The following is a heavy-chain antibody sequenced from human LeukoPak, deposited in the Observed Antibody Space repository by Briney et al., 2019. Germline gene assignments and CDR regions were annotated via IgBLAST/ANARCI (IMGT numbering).Heavy chain of an antibody. CDR3: ARDLDKYVVATSGFDY. V-gene: IGHV3-30-3*01. D-gene: IGHD5-24*01. CDR1: GFTFSSYA. Sequence: GGSLRLSCAASGFTFSSYAMYWVRQAPGKGLEWVAVISYDGINKYYADSVKGRFTISRDNSENTLYLQMYSLRAEDTAVYYCARDLDKYVVATSGFDYWGQGTLVTVSS. J-gene: IGHJ4*02. CDR2: ISYDGINK.